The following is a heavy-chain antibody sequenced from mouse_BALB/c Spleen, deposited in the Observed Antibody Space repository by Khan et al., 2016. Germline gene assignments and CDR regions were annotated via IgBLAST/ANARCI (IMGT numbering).Heavy chain of an antibody. CDR1: GFTFRNYA. J-gene: IGHJ2*01. Sequence: EVELVESGGGLVKPGGSLKLSCAASGFTFRNYALSWVRQTPEKRLEWVASISTGDSTYYGDSVKGRFTISRDNARNILYLQMSSLRSEDTAMFYCAREDNGNYGDYFDYWGQGTPLTVSS. D-gene: IGHD2-1*01. CDR2: ISTGDST. V-gene: IGHV5-6-5*01. CDR3: AREDNGNYGDYFDY.